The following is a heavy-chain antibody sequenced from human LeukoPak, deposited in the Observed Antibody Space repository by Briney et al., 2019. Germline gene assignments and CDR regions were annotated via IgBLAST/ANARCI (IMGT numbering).Heavy chain of an antibody. D-gene: IGHD2-21*01. CDR2: ISYSGST. CDR3: ARRWCSGGACCPWHFDF. CDR1: GASISTYY. Sequence: PSETLSLTCSVSGASISTYYWSWIRQPPGKGLEGIGYISYSGSTNYNPSLKSRVTISADTSKNQFSLRLSSLNAADTAVYYCARRWCSGGACCPWHFDFWGQGTLVTVSS. V-gene: IGHV4-59*12. J-gene: IGHJ4*02.